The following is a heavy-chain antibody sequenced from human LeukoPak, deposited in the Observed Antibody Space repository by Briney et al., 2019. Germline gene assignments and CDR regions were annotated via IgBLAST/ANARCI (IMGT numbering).Heavy chain of an antibody. CDR3: AKVSPGSYAFDI. D-gene: IGHD3-10*01. CDR2: IYTSGST. Sequence: SETLSLTCTVSGGSISSYYWSWIRQPAGKGLEWIGRIYTSGSTNYNPSLKGRVTMSVDTSKNQSSLKLSSVTAADTAVYYCAKVSPGSYAFDIWGQGTMVTVSS. V-gene: IGHV4-4*07. CDR1: GGSISSYY. J-gene: IGHJ3*02.